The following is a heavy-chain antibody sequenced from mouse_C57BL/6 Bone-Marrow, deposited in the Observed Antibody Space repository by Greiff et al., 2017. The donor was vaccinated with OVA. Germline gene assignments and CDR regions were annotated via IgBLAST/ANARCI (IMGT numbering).Heavy chain of an antibody. CDR1: GYTFTSYW. J-gene: IGHJ1*03. Sequence: QVQLQQPGAELVKPGASVKLSCKASGYTFTSYWMQWVKQRPGQGLEWIGEIDPSDSYTNYNQKFKGKATLTVDTSSSTAYMQLSSLTSEYSAVYYCARYIDVWGTGTTVTVSS. CDR3: ARYIDV. V-gene: IGHV1-50*01. CDR2: IDPSDSYT.